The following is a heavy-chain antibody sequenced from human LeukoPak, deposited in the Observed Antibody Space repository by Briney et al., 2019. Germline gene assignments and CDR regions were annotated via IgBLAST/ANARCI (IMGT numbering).Heavy chain of an antibody. Sequence: KSSETLSLTCTVSGDSVTTYYWSWIRQPPGKGLEWLGYVYYSGSATYNPSLKSQVTISVDTSKNQFSLRLSSVTAADTAVYYCARDGSNWSNDYYHGVDVWGQGTTVTVSS. CDR3: ARDGSNWSNDYYHGVDV. J-gene: IGHJ6*02. CDR2: VYYSGSA. V-gene: IGHV4-59*02. D-gene: IGHD4-11*01. CDR1: GDSVTTYY.